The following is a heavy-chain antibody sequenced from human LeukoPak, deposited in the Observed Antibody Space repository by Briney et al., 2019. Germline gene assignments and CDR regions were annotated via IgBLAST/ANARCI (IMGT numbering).Heavy chain of an antibody. CDR3: AREGRADFGTGYKSLFDY. CDR2: MYYSGST. V-gene: IGHV4-30-4*08. D-gene: IGHD3-9*01. Sequence: ASQTLSLTXTVSGGSVSSGDYYWSWIRQPPGKGLEWIGYMYYSGSTNYNPSLKSRVTISIDRPKNQFSLKLSSVTAADTAVYYCAREGRADFGTGYKSLFDYWGQGTLVAVSS. CDR1: GGSVSSGDYY. J-gene: IGHJ4*02.